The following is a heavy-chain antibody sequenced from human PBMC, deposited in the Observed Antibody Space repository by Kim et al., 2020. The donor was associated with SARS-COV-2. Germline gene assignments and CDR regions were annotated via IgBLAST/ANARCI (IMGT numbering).Heavy chain of an antibody. CDR1: GGSISSSSYY. V-gene: IGHV4-39*01. Sequence: SETLSLTCTVSGGSISSSSYYWGWIRQPPGKGLEWIGSIYYSGSTYYNPSLKSRVTISVDTSKNQFSLKLSSVTAADTAVYYCADSDYYGSGMDVWGQGTTVTVSS. CDR2: IYYSGST. CDR3: ADSDYYGSGMDV. D-gene: IGHD3-10*01. J-gene: IGHJ6*02.